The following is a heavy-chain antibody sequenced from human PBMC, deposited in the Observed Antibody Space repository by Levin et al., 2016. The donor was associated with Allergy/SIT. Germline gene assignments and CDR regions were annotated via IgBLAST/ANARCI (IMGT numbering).Heavy chain of an antibody. D-gene: IGHD3-3*01. V-gene: IGHV3-21*04. CDR2: ISSSSSLI. CDR3: ARACDRKQYYNFWSGPYYYYMDV. J-gene: IGHJ6*03. Sequence: GESLKISCAASGFSFSDYSMNWVRQAPGKGLEWVSSISSSSSLIDYVDSVKGRFTISRDNAKNSLSLQMSSLRAEDTAIYFCARACDRKQYYNFWSGPYYYYMDVWGKGTTLSVSS. CDR1: GFSFSDYS.